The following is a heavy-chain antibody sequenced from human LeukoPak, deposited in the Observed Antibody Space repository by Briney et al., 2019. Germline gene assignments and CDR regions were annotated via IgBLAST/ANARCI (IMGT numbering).Heavy chain of an antibody. D-gene: IGHD6-19*01. CDR3: ARQGSGWYFLDY. CDR1: GYTLTELS. V-gene: IGHV1-24*01. J-gene: IGHJ4*02. CDR2: FDPEDGET. Sequence: ASVKVSCKVSGYTLTELSMHWVRQAPGKGLEWMGGFDPEDGETIYAQKFQGRVTMTEDTSTDTAYMELSSLRSEDTAVYYCARQGSGWYFLDYWGQGTLVTVSS.